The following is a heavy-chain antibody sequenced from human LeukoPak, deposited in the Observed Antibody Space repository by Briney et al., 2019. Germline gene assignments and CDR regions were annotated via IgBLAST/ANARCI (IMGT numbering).Heavy chain of an antibody. CDR3: VKGITSHDFFSRGE. D-gene: IGHD3-3*01. CDR2: VSNSGGIT. CDR1: GFSFSSTW. J-gene: IGHJ4*02. Sequence: PGGSLRLSCAASGFSFSSTWRSWLRQAPGKGLEWVSGVSNSGGITYYADSVKGRFTISRDNSKNTLYLQMDSLSAEDTAVYYCVKGITSHDFFSRGEWGQGTLVTVSS. V-gene: IGHV3-23*01.